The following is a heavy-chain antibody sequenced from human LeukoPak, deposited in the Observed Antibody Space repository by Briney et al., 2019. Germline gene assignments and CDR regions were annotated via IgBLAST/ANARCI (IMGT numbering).Heavy chain of an antibody. Sequence: GGSLRLSCAASGFTFSSYGMHWVRQAPGKGLEWVAVISYDGSNKYYADSVKGRFTISRDNSKNTLYLQMNSLRAEDTAVYYCARHSNSWYLDPWGQGTLVTVSS. CDR3: ARHSNSWYLDP. D-gene: IGHD6-13*01. CDR2: ISYDGSNK. CDR1: GFTFSSYG. V-gene: IGHV3-30*03. J-gene: IGHJ5*02.